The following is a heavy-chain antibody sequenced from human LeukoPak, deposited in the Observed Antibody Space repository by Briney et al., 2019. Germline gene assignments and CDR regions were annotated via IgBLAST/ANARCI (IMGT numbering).Heavy chain of an antibody. V-gene: IGHV3-53*01. CDR3: ARDHGVLAYCGGDCSRGFYGMDV. CDR2: IYSGGST. Sequence: GGSLRLSCAASGFTVSSNYMSWVRQAPGKGLEWVSVIYSGGSTYYADSVRGRFTISRDNSKNTLYLQMNSLRAEDTAVYYCARDHGVLAYCGGDCSRGFYGMDVWGQGTTVTVSS. J-gene: IGHJ6*02. D-gene: IGHD2-21*02. CDR1: GFTVSSNY.